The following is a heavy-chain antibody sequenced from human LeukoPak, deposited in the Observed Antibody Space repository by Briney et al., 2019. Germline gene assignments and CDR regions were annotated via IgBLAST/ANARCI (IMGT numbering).Heavy chain of an antibody. D-gene: IGHD5-12*01. CDR2: ISSSSSYI. Sequence: GGSLRLSCEASGLTFSSYSMNWVRQAPGKGLEWVSSISSSSSYIYYADSVKGRLTISRDNAKNSLYLQMNSLRAEDTAVYYCARDFTEDSGHGYFDYWDQGTLVTVSS. J-gene: IGHJ4*02. V-gene: IGHV3-21*01. CDR1: GLTFSSYS. CDR3: ARDFTEDSGHGYFDY.